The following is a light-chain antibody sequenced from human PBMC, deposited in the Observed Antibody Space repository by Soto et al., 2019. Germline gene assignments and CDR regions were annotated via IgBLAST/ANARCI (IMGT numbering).Light chain of an antibody. Sequence: DIVMTQSPDSLAVSLGERATINCKSSQSVLYSSNNKNYLAWYQQKPGQPPKLLIYWASTRESGVPDRFSGSGSGTDFSLTIRSLQAEDVAAYYCQQYYSTPTWTFGQGTKVEIK. CDR2: WAS. V-gene: IGKV4-1*01. CDR1: QSVLYSSNNKNY. CDR3: QQYYSTPTWT. J-gene: IGKJ1*01.